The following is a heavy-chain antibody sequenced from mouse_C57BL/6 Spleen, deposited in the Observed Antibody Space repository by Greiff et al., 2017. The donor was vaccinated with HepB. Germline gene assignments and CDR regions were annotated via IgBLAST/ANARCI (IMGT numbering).Heavy chain of an antibody. CDR1: GYTFTDYE. V-gene: IGHV1-15*01. J-gene: IGHJ3*01. CDR3: TTYYGNFWFAY. CDR2: IDPETGGT. D-gene: IGHD2-10*01. Sequence: VQLQQSGAELVRPGASVTLSCKASGYTFTDYEMHWVKQTPVHGLEWIGAIDPETGGTAYNQKFKGKAILTADKSSSTAYMELRSLTSEDSAVYYCTTYYGNFWFAYWGQGTLVTVSA.